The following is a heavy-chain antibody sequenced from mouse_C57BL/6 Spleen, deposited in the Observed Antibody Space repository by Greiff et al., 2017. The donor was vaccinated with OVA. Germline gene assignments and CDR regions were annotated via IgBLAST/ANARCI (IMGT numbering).Heavy chain of an antibody. Sequence: QVQLQQSGAELVRPGASVKLSCKASGYTFTDYYINWVKQRPGQGLEWIARIYPGSGNTYYNEKFKGKATLTAEKSSSTAYMQLSSLTSEDSAVYFCVRGDYDRYFDVWGTGTTVTVSS. J-gene: IGHJ1*03. CDR1: GYTFTDYY. CDR2: IYPGSGNT. V-gene: IGHV1-76*01. D-gene: IGHD2-4*01. CDR3: VRGDYDRYFDV.